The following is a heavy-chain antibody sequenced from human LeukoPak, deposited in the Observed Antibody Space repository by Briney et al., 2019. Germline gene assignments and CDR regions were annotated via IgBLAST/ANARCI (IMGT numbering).Heavy chain of an antibody. CDR2: IIPVFGTA. CDR1: GGTFSSYG. J-gene: IGHJ4*02. V-gene: IGHV1-69*13. CDR3: ARTYYDYVGGSYREDTLDS. Sequence: SVNVSCKSSGGTFSSYGISWVRQAPGQGLECMGGIIPVFGTANYAQRFQGRVTITADESTSTAYMELSSLRSEDTAVYYCARTYYDYVGGSYREDTLDSWGQGTLVTVSS. D-gene: IGHD3-16*02.